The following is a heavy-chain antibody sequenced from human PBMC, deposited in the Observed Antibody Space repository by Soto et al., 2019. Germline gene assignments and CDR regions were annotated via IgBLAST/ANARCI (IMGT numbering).Heavy chain of an antibody. Sequence: SETLSLTCAVYGGSFSGYYWSWIRQPPGKGLEWIGEINHSGSTNYNPSLKSRVTISVDTSKNQFSLKLSSVTAADTAVYYCAIGVWFGESMSYYYGMDVSGQGTTVTV. CDR1: GGSFSGYY. CDR2: INHSGST. V-gene: IGHV4-34*01. D-gene: IGHD3-10*01. J-gene: IGHJ6*02. CDR3: AIGVWFGESMSYYYGMDV.